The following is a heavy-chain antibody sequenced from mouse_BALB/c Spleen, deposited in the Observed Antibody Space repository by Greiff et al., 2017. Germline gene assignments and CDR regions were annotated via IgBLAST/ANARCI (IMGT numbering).Heavy chain of an antibody. V-gene: IGHV3-8*02. D-gene: IGHD2-4*01. CDR3: ARGIYYDYDCDGRPAY. J-gene: IGHJ3*01. CDR1: GDSITSGY. CDR2: ISYSGST. Sequence: DVKLQESGPRLVKPSQTLSLTCSVTGDSITSGYWNWIRKFPGNKLEYMGYISYSGSTYYNPSRKSRISITRDTSKNQYYLQLNSVTTEDTATYYCARGIYYDYDCDGRPAYWGQGTLVTVSA.